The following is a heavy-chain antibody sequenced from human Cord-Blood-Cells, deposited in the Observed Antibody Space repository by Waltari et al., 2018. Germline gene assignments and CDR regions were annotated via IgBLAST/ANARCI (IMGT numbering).Heavy chain of an antibody. CDR1: GFTFGDYA. D-gene: IGHD3-3*01. CDR2: IRSKAYGGTT. V-gene: IGHV3-49*04. J-gene: IGHJ4*02. Sequence: EVQLVESGGGLVQPGRCLRLSCTASGFTFGDYAMSWVRQAPGTGLEWVGFIRSKAYGGTTEYAASVKGRFTISRDDSKSIAYLQMNSLKTEDTAVYYCTRLSIFGVVIIDYWGQGTLVTVSS. CDR3: TRLSIFGVVIIDY.